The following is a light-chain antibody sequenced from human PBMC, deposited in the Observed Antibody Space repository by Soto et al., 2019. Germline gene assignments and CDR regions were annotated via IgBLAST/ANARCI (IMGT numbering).Light chain of an antibody. Sequence: DIQVTQFPSTLSASVGDGVTITCRASQNISVWLAWYHQRPGKAPKFLIYDASSLETGVPSRFSGSGSRTEFTLTIRSLQPDYCATYYCQQYDYSSPTCGEGTKLEFK. CDR1: QNISVW. CDR3: QQYDYSSPT. J-gene: IGKJ2*01. CDR2: DAS. V-gene: IGKV1-5*01.